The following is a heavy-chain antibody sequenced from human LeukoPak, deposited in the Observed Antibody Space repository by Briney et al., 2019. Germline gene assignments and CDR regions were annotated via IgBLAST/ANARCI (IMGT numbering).Heavy chain of an antibody. Sequence: GGSLRLSCAASGFTFTDYWMSWVRQAPGKGLEWVANIKRDGSEKYYVDSVKGRFTISRDNAKSSLYLQMNSLRTDDTAVYYCARGRGSWYGVYFDYWGQGTLVTVSS. D-gene: IGHD6-13*01. CDR1: GFTFTDYW. CDR2: IKRDGSEK. J-gene: IGHJ4*02. V-gene: IGHV3-7*01. CDR3: ARGRGSWYGVYFDY.